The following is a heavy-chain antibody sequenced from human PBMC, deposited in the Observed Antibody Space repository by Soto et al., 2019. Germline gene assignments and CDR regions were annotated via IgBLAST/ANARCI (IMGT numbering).Heavy chain of an antibody. CDR1: GFTCNGYD. CDR3: AKATATGGGAFDI. CDR2: ILVGGST. D-gene: IGHD2-8*02. Sequence: GGSLRLSCAASGFTCNGYDMSWVRQAPGKGLEWVSTILVGGSTHYPDSVKGRFTISRDNSKNTAFLQMNSLTAGDTAVYYCAKATATGGGAFDICGQGTVVTVSS. J-gene: IGHJ3*02. V-gene: IGHV3-23*01.